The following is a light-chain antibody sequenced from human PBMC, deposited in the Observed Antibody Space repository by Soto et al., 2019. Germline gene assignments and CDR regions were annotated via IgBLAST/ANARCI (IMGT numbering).Light chain of an antibody. CDR1: SSDVGDYNY. V-gene: IGLV2-14*01. CDR3: SSHTSSSTEV. Sequence: QSALTQPASVSGSPGQSITISCTGTSSDVGDYNYVSWYQHHPGKAPKLIIYEVSNRPSGVSDRFSGSKSGNTASLTISGLQAADEADYYCSSHTSSSTEVFGTGTKVTVL. J-gene: IGLJ1*01. CDR2: EVS.